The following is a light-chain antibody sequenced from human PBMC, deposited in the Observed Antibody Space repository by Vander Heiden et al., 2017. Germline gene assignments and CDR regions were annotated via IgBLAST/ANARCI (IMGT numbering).Light chain of an antibody. CDR3: AAWDDSLSGWV. CDR1: SSNIGSNY. CDR2: SNN. Sequence: QSVLTQPPSASGTPGQRVPISGSGSSSNIGSNYVYWYQQLPGTAPKLLICSNNQRPSGVPDRFSGSKSGTSASLAISGLRSEDEADYYCAAWDDSLSGWVFGGGTKLTVL. J-gene: IGLJ3*02. V-gene: IGLV1-47*02.